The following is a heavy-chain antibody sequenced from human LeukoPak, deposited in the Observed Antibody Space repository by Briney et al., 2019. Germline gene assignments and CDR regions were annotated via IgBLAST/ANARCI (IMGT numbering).Heavy chain of an antibody. CDR2: LSGSGGGT. CDR3: AKGGGYSGDYVSAY. Sequence: GGSLRLSCAASGFTFSSYAMSWVRQAPGKGLEWVSPLSGSGGGTHYADAVKGRFTISRDNSKNTLYLQMNSLRAADTAVYYCAKGGGYSGDYVSAYWGQGTLVSVSS. V-gene: IGHV3-23*01. J-gene: IGHJ4*02. D-gene: IGHD4-17*01. CDR1: GFTFSSYA.